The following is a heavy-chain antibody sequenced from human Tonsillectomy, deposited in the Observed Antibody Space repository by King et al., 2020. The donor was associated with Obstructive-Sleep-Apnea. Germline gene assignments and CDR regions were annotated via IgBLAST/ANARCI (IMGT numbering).Heavy chain of an antibody. V-gene: IGHV4-59*08. CDR1: GGSISRYY. J-gene: IGHJ4*02. CDR3: ARHSSGWWEGFDY. Sequence: VQLQESGPGLVKPSETLSLTCTVSGGSISRYYWSWIRQPPGKGLEWIGSIYYSWSTNYNPSLKSRLTISVDPSKNQFSLKLGPVTAADTAVYFCARHSSGWWEGFDYWGQGTLVTVSS. CDR2: IYYSWST. D-gene: IGHD6-19*01.